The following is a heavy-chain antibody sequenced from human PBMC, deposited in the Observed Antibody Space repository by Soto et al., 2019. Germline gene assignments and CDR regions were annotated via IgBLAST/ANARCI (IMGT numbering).Heavy chain of an antibody. CDR1: GYTFTRNW. Sequence: GESLKISCKGSGYTFTRNWIGWVRQMPGKGLEWMGIIFPIDSDTRYSPSSQGQVTISADNSISTAYLQWSSLKASDTAIYYCATPGGRDFNAFDVWGQGTMVT. CDR3: ATPGGRDFNAFDV. J-gene: IGHJ3*01. D-gene: IGHD2-21*02. CDR2: IFPIDSDT. V-gene: IGHV5-51*01.